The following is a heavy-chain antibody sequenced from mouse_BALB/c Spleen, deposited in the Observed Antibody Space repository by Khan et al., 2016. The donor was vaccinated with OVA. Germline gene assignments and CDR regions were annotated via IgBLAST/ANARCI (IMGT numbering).Heavy chain of an antibody. CDR1: GFSLTGYG. Sequence: VKLEESGPGLVAPSQSLSITCTVSGFSLTGYGVNWVRQPPGKGLEWLGMIWGDGSTDYNSALKSRLSISKDNSTCQVFLKMNSLQTDDTARYDCARAYYAYYREAMDYWGQGTSVTVSS. J-gene: IGHJ4*01. V-gene: IGHV2-6-7*01. CDR3: ARAYYAYYREAMDY. D-gene: IGHD2-10*01. CDR2: IWGDGST.